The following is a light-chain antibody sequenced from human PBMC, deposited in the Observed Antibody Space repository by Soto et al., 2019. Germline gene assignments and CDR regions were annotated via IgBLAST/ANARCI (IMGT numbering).Light chain of an antibody. Sequence: EILLKQSPATLSVSPGERATLSFRASQSVSSNLAWYQQKPGQAPRLRIDGASNRATCIPARFSGSGSGTDFTLTSSSLQSEDFAVYYCQQRSNWPGTFGQGTKVDIK. V-gene: IGKV3D-15*01. CDR3: QQRSNWPGT. CDR1: QSVSSN. J-gene: IGKJ1*01. CDR2: GAS.